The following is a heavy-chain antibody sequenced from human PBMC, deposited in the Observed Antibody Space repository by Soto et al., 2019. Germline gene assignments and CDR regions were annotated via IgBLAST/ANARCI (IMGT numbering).Heavy chain of an antibody. Sequence: ASVKVSCKASGYTFTTNDINWVRQASGQGLEWMGWMKPNTGDSGSAQDFQGRITMTRDTATSTAYMELSSLRPEDTAVYYCARGGPAAGFDLWGQGTLVTVSS. J-gene: IGHJ4*02. CDR1: GYTFTTND. CDR3: ARGGPAAGFDL. V-gene: IGHV1-8*01. CDR2: MKPNTGDS. D-gene: IGHD6-13*01.